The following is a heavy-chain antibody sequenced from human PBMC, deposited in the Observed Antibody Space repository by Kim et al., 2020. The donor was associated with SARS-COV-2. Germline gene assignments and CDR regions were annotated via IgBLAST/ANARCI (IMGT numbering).Heavy chain of an antibody. CDR1: GGSISSYY. V-gene: IGHV4-59*12. Sequence: SETLSLTCTVSGGSISSYYWSWIRQPPGKGLEWIGYIYYSGSTNYNPSLMSRVTISVDTSKNQFSLKLSSVTAADTAVYYCARDRGGSWSYYPNDAFDIWGQGTMVTVSS. D-gene: IGHD3-10*01. CDR2: IYYSGST. CDR3: ARDRGGSWSYYPNDAFDI. J-gene: IGHJ3*02.